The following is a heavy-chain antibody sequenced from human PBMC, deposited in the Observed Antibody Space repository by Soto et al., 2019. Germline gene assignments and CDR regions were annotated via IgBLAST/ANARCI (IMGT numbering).Heavy chain of an antibody. CDR2: INHSGST. V-gene: IGHV4-34*01. CDR3: ASSSLYGMDV. CDR1: GGSFSGYY. J-gene: IGHJ6*02. Sequence: SETLSLTCAVYGGSFSGYYWSWIRQPPGKGLEWIGEINHSGSTNYNPSLKSRLIISIDTSKNQFSLKVGSVTAADTAVYYCASSSLYGMDVWGQGTTVTVSS.